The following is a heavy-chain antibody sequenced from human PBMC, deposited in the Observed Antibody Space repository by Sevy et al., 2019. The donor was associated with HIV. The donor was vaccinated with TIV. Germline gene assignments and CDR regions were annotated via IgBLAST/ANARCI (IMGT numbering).Heavy chain of an antibody. J-gene: IGHJ4*02. CDR2: FDPEDGET. Sequence: GESLKISCKVSGYTLTQLSMHWVRQAPGKGLEWMGSFDPEDGETIYAQKFQGRVTMTEDTATDIAYMELSSLKSEDTAVFYCAITKDYYDSSGYPFDYWGQGTLVTVSS. CDR3: AITKDYYDSSGYPFDY. D-gene: IGHD3-22*01. CDR1: GYTLTQLS. V-gene: IGHV1-24*01.